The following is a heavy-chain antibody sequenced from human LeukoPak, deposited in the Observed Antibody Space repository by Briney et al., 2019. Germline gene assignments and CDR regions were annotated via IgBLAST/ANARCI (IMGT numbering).Heavy chain of an antibody. CDR2: INPNSGGT. CDR1: GYTFTGYY. Sequence: ASVKVSCKASGYTFTGYYMHWVRQAPGRGLEGMGGINPNSGGTNYAQKFQGRVTMTRDTSISTAYLELSRLRSDDTAVYYCASASMVRGVITPYNWFDPWGQGTLVTASS. J-gene: IGHJ5*02. D-gene: IGHD3-10*01. V-gene: IGHV1-2*02. CDR3: ASASMVRGVITPYNWFDP.